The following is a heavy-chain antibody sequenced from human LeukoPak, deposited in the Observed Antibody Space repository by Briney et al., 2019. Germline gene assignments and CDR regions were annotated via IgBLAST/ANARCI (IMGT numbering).Heavy chain of an antibody. Sequence: GGSLRLSCEASGFNFSDHYMTWIRQAPGKGLEWLSYISGHGSPIYYAESVKGRITISRDNAKNSLYLQMNSLRAEDTAVYYCARRGNIVVVTASSDWYFDLWGRGTLVTVSS. CDR3: ARRGNIVVVTASSDWYFDL. CDR1: GFNFSDHY. CDR2: ISGHGSPI. V-gene: IGHV3-11*04. J-gene: IGHJ2*01. D-gene: IGHD2-21*02.